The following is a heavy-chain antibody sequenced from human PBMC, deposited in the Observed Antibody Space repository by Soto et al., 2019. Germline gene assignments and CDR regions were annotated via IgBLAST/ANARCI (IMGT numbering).Heavy chain of an antibody. V-gene: IGHV1-2*04. CDR1: GYTFTGYY. CDR3: ARGDIVVVPAAIQDWFDP. D-gene: IGHD2-2*02. Sequence: GASVKVSCKASGYTFTGYYMHWVRQAPGQGLEWMGWINPNSGGTNYAQKFQGWVTMTRDTSISTAYMERSRLRSDDTAVYYRARGDIVVVPAAIQDWFDPWGQGTLVTVS. CDR2: INPNSGGT. J-gene: IGHJ5*02.